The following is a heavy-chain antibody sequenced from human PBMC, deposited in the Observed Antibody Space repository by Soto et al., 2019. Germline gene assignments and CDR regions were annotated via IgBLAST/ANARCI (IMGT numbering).Heavy chain of an antibody. J-gene: IGHJ4*02. CDR1: GGSFSGYY. Sequence: SATLSLTCAVYGGSFSGYYWTWIRQPPGKGLEWIGEINHSGSTNYNPSLKSRVTISVDTSKNQFSLKLSSVTAADTAVYYCARGWSVVATPVWGQGTLVT. D-gene: IGHD5-12*01. CDR3: ARGWSVVATPV. V-gene: IGHV4-34*01. CDR2: INHSGST.